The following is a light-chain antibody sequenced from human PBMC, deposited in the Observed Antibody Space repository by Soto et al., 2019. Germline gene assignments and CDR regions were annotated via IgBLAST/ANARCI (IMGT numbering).Light chain of an antibody. V-gene: IGLV1-44*01. J-gene: IGLJ3*02. CDR2: GNY. Sequence: QSVLTQPPSASGTPGQRVTISCSGSSSNIGRNAVNWYQQLPGTVPKLLIYGNYQRPSGVPDRFSGSESATSASLAISGLQSEDEAEYYCSAWDDSLKRWVFGGGTKVTVL. CDR3: SAWDDSLKRWV. CDR1: SSNIGRNA.